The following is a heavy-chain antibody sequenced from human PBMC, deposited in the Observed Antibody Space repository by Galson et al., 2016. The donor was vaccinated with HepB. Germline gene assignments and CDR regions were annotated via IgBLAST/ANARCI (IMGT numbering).Heavy chain of an antibody. D-gene: IGHD3-10*01. CDR2: ISSSSSYI. V-gene: IGHV3-21*01. J-gene: IGHJ4*02. CDR3: ARDILWFGELTRVYYFDY. Sequence: SLRLSCAASGFTFSSYSMHWVRQAPGKGLEWVSSISSSSSYIHYADSVKGRFTISRGNAKNSLYLQMNSLRAEDTAVYYCARDILWFGELTRVYYFDYWGQGTLVTVSS. CDR1: GFTFSSYS.